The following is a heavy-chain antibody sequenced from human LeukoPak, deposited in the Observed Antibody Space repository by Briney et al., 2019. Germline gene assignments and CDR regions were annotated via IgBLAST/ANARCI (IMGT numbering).Heavy chain of an antibody. Sequence: GGSLRLSCAASGFIFSSYGMHWVRQAPDKGLEWVAFIRYDGSRKYYADSVRGRFTISRDNSKNTLYLQMNSLRAEDTALYYCARDRPLFDYTPPFFDYWGQGTLVTVSS. V-gene: IGHV3-30*02. CDR3: ARDRPLFDYTPPFFDY. J-gene: IGHJ4*02. D-gene: IGHD4-11*01. CDR2: IRYDGSRK. CDR1: GFIFSSYG.